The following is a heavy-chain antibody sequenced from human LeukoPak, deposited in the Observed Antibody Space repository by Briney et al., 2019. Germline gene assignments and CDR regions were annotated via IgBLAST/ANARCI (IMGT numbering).Heavy chain of an antibody. Sequence: PGGSLRLSCAASGFTFSSYWMHWVRQAPGKGLVWVSRINSGGSSTSYADSVKGRFTISRDNAKNTLYLQMNSLRAEDTAVYYCAKAGYCSSTSCYNWFDPWGQGTLVTVSS. CDR1: GFTFSSYW. CDR2: INSGGSST. D-gene: IGHD2-2*03. J-gene: IGHJ5*02. CDR3: AKAGYCSSTSCYNWFDP. V-gene: IGHV3-74*01.